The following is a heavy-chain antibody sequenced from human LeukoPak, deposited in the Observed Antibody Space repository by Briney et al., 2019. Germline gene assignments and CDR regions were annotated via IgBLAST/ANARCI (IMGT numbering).Heavy chain of an antibody. J-gene: IGHJ4*02. CDR1: GASISNYY. Sequence: TPSETLSLTCTVSGASISNYYWSWIRQPAGKGLEWIGRVFTSGSTNYNPSFRSRVTISVDKSKNQLSLKLTSVTAADTAVYSCAGRDYWGQGTLVTVSS. V-gene: IGHV4-4*07. CDR2: VFTSGST. CDR3: AGRDY.